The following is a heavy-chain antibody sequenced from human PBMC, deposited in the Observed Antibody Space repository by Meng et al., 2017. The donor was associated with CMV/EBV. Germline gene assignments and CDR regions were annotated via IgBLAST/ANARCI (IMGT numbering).Heavy chain of an antibody. J-gene: IGHJ4*02. V-gene: IGHV4-30-4*08. D-gene: IGHD3-3*01. Sequence: TLSLTCTVSGGSISSGDSYWSWIRQPPGRGLEWFGYIYYSGSTYYNPSLKSRVTISVDTSKNQFSLTLGSVTAADTAVYYCARTGVRSTIFGVVIIAQCFDYWGQGTLVTVSS. CDR1: GGSISSGDSY. CDR3: ARTGVRSTIFGVVIIAQCFDY. CDR2: IYYSGST.